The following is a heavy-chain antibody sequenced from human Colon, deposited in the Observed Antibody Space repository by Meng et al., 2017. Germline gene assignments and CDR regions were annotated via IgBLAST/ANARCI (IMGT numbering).Heavy chain of an antibody. D-gene: IGHD3-22*01. Sequence: VQPPECGPGLVKPPQTLALTCTVSCGSITTGDDSWSWRHQHPGKGLEWIGYFYFSGNTYYNPSLKSRVSISVDTSKNRFSLNLSSVTAADTAVYYCARYFYDSRGVTWFDPWGQGTLVTVSS. CDR1: CGSITTGDDS. J-gene: IGHJ5*02. V-gene: IGHV4-31*03. CDR3: ARYFYDSRGVTWFDP. CDR2: FYFSGNT.